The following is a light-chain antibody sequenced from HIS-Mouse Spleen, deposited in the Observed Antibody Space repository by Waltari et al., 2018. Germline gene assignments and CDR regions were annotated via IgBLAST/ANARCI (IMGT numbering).Light chain of an antibody. CDR3: YSTDSSGNHRV. CDR1: ALPKKY. CDR2: EDS. J-gene: IGLJ2*01. V-gene: IGLV3-10*01. Sequence: SYELTPPPSVSVSPGQTARITCPGAALPKKYAYWYQQRSGQAPGLVIYEDSKRPPGIPERFSGSSSGTMATLTISGAQVEDEADYYCYSTDSSGNHRVFGGGTKLTVL.